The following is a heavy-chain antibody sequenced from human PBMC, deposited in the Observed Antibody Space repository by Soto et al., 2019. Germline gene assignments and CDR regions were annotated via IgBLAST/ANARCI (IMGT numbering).Heavy chain of an antibody. CDR3: PRPSSSSVTTGATFDI. CDR1: GYTFTSYA. J-gene: IGHJ3*02. Sequence: ASVKVSCKASGYTFTSYAMHWVRQAPGQRLEWMGWINAGNGNTKYSQKFQGRVTITRDTSASTAYMELSSLRSEDTAVYYCPRPSSSSVTTGATFDIWGQGTMVTVSS. D-gene: IGHD4-17*01. CDR2: INAGNGNT. V-gene: IGHV1-3*01.